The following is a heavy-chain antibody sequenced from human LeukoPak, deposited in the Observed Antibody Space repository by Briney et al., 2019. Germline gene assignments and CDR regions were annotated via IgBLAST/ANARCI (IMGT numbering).Heavy chain of an antibody. CDR1: GFNFPTSW. J-gene: IGHJ4*02. D-gene: IGHD2/OR15-2a*01. Sequence: PGGSLRLSCATSGFNFPTSWMHWVRQAPGKGLVWVSRINGDGSTRNYADSVKGRFTISRDNAENTVYLQMNSLRAEDTAVYYCARNSEVNFDYWGQGTLVTVS. CDR2: INGDGSTR. V-gene: IGHV3-74*01. CDR3: ARNSEVNFDY.